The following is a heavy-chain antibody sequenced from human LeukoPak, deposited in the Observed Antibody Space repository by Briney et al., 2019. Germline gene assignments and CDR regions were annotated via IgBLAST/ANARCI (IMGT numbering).Heavy chain of an antibody. D-gene: IGHD4-23*01. CDR2: IFPIFGTA. J-gene: IGHJ4*02. CDR1: GGTFSSYA. Sequence: SVKVSCTASGGTFSSYAISWVRQAPGQGLEWMGGIFPIFGTANYAQKFQGRVTITADESTSTAYMELSSLRSEDTAVYYCARDWGYGGTEPYFDYWGQGTLVTVSS. V-gene: IGHV1-69*01. CDR3: ARDWGYGGTEPYFDY.